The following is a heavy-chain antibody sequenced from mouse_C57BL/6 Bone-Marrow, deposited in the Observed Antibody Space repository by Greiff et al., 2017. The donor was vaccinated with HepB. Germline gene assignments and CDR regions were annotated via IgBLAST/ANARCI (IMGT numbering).Heavy chain of an antibody. D-gene: IGHD3-1*01. CDR2: INPNNGGT. Sequence: VQLQQSGPELVKPGASVKISCKASGYTFTDYYMNWVKQSHGKSLEWIGDINPNNGGTSYNQKFKGKATLTVDKSSSTAYMELRSLTSEDSAVYYCARWGLGLGYWGQGTTLTVSS. CDR3: ARWGLGLGY. J-gene: IGHJ2*01. CDR1: GYTFTDYY. V-gene: IGHV1-26*01.